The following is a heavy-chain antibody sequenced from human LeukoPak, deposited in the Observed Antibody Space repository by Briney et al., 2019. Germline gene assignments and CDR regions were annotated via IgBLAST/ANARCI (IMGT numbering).Heavy chain of an antibody. CDR3: ARSIGDYYDSSGYYYSAFDI. Sequence: ASVKVSCKASGYTFTGYYMHWVRQAPGQGLEWMGRINPNSGGTNYAQKFQGRGTMTRDTSISTAYMELSRLRSDDTAVYYCARSIGDYYDSSGYYYSAFDIWGQGTMVTVSS. D-gene: IGHD3-22*01. CDR2: INPNSGGT. CDR1: GYTFTGYY. V-gene: IGHV1-2*06. J-gene: IGHJ3*02.